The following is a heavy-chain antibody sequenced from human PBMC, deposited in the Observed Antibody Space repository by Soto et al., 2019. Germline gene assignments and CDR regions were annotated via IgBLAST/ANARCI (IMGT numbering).Heavy chain of an antibody. D-gene: IGHD5-12*01. CDR2: ISSSSSYI. CDR1: GFTFSSYS. V-gene: IGHV3-21*01. J-gene: IGHJ6*02. CDR3: ARPPEVALYYYYGMDV. Sequence: GGSLRLSCAASGFTFSSYSMNWVRQAPGKGLEWVSSISSSSSYIYYADSVKGRFTISRDNAKNSLYLQMNSLRAEDTAVYYCARPPEVALYYYYGMDVWGQGTTVTVSS.